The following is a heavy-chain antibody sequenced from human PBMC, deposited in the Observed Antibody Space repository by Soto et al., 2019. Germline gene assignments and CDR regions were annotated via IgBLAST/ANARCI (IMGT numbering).Heavy chain of an antibody. J-gene: IGHJ3*01. D-gene: IGHD1-26*01. Sequence: SXRLSCAAPGFTFSDHYMSLVRQAPGKGLEWISYMTRSGSSSSYADSVKGRFTISRDNAKNSLYLQMNSLRGDDTAVYYCARELSGNYFAFDVWGQGTIVTVSS. CDR1: GFTFSDHY. CDR3: ARELSGNYFAFDV. V-gene: IGHV3-11*01. CDR2: MTRSGSSS.